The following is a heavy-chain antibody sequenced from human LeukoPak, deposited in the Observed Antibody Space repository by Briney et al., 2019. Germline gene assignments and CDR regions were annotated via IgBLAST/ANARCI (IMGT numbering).Heavy chain of an antibody. CDR2: IYPGDSDT. CDR3: ARQASPIYYYYYIDV. V-gene: IGHV5-51*01. Sequence: GESLKISCKGSGYRFTSYWIGWVRQMPGKGLEWMGIIYPGDSDTRYSPSFQGKVTISADKSINTAYLQWSSLKASDTAMYYCARQASPIYYYYYIDVWGKGTTVTVSS. D-gene: IGHD2-2*01. J-gene: IGHJ6*03. CDR1: GYRFTSYW.